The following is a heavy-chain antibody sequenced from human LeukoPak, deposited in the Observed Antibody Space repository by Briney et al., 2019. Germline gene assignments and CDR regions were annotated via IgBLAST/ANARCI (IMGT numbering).Heavy chain of an antibody. V-gene: IGHV1-69*04. CDR2: IIPILGIA. D-gene: IGHD1-26*01. Sequence: SVKVSCKPSGGTFSSYTISWVRQAPGQGLEWMGRIIPILGIANYAQKLQGRVTITADQSTSKAYMELSSLRSEDTAVYYCARDRVSGNPYSFDCWGQGTLVTVSS. CDR1: GGTFSSYT. CDR3: ARDRVSGNPYSFDC. J-gene: IGHJ4*02.